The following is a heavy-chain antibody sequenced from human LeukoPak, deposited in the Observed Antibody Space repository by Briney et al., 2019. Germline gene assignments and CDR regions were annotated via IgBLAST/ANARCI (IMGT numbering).Heavy chain of an antibody. CDR1: GGSINTYY. D-gene: IGHD2-15*01. J-gene: IGHJ4*02. V-gene: IGHV4-59*01. CDR3: ARGHCSGGSCPFDY. CDR2: IYYSGST. Sequence: SETLSLTCTVSGGSINTYYWSWIRQPPGRGLEWIGYIYYSGSTNCNPSLKSRVTISVDTSKNQFSLKLSSLTAADTAVYYCARGHCSGGSCPFDYWGQGTLVTVSS.